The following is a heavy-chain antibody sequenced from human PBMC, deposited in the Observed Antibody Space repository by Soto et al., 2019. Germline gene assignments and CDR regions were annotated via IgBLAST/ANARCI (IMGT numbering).Heavy chain of an antibody. Sequence: ASVKVSCKASGGTFSSYAISWVRQAPGQGLEWMGGIIPIFGTANYAQKFQGRVTITADESTSTAYMELSSLRSEDTAVYYCARDGAFVAAARAWHYYYGMDVWGQGTTVTVSS. V-gene: IGHV1-69*13. CDR3: ARDGAFVAAARAWHYYYGMDV. CDR2: IIPIFGTA. J-gene: IGHJ6*02. CDR1: GGTFSSYA. D-gene: IGHD6-13*01.